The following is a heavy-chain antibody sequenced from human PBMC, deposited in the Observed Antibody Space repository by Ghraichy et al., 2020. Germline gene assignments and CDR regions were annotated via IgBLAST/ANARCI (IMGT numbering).Heavy chain of an antibody. CDR2: IYWSGTT. Sequence: SETLSLTCKVSGFSISASPYYWAWLRQSPGKGLDWVATIYWSGTTYYSPSLEGLVTISEDTPNNQISLRLRSVTAADTAVYYCARHRLDWFGESDFRFYAVDVWGQGTAVTVSS. CDR1: GFSISASPYY. CDR3: ARHRLDWFGESDFRFYAVDV. J-gene: IGHJ6*02. V-gene: IGHV4-39*01. D-gene: IGHD3-10*01.